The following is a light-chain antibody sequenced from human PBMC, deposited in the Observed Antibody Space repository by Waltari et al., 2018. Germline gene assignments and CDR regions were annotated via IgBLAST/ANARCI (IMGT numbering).Light chain of an antibody. J-gene: IGKJ4*01. CDR2: KAS. V-gene: IGKV1-5*03. CDR3: QQYKNYPLT. CDR1: QSVNSW. Sequence: DIQMTQSPSTLSASVGDRVTITCRATQSVNSWLAWYQQKQGKAPNLLIYKASSLESGVPSRFSGSGSGTEFTRTISSLQPDDFATYYCQQYKNYPLTFGGGTKVEIK.